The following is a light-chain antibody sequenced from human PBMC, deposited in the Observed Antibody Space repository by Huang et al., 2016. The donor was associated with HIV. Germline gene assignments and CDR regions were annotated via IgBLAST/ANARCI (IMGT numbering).Light chain of an antibody. CDR1: QSLGSIS. V-gene: IGKV3-20*01. CDR2: ATS. J-gene: IGKJ2*01. CDR3: QRYGSSPPYT. Sequence: EVVLTQSPDTLSLSPGERATLSCRASQSLGSISLAWYQQKPGQAPRLLIYATSTRPTGIPDRFSGSGSGTDFSLTVTRLEPEDFAVYYCQRYGSSPPYTFGQGTKLEI.